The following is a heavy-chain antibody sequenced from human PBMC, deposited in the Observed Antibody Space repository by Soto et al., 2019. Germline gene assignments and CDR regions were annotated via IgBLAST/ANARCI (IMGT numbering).Heavy chain of an antibody. CDR3: ASVHYYDSTGYYPAEYLQH. CDR1: GGTFSSYA. V-gene: IGHV1-69*01. Sequence: QVQLVQSGAEVKKPGSSVKVSCKASGGTFSSYAISWVRQAPGQGREWMAGIIPFFDTANYAPKFQGRVTISADESTSTDYMELNSLRFEDTAVYYCASVHYYDSTGYYPAEYLQHWGQGTLVTVSS. J-gene: IGHJ1*01. D-gene: IGHD3-22*01. CDR2: IIPFFDTA.